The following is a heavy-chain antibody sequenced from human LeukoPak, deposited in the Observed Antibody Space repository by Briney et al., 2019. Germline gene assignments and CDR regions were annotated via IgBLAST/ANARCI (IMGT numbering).Heavy chain of an antibody. CDR2: INHSGST. Sequence: SETLSLTCAVYGGSFSGYYWSWIRQPPGKGLGWIGEINHSGSTNYNPSLKSRVTISVDTSKNQFSLKLSSVTAADTAVYYCARSRAVHWFDPWGQGTLVTVSS. V-gene: IGHV4-34*01. D-gene: IGHD5-24*01. CDR3: ARSRAVHWFDP. CDR1: GGSFSGYY. J-gene: IGHJ5*02.